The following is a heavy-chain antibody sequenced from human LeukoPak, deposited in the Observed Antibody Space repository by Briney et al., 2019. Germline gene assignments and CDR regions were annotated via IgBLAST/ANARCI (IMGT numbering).Heavy chain of an antibody. J-gene: IGHJ5*02. CDR1: GFTFSSYS. D-gene: IGHD6-19*01. CDR3: ARDWNFDGGRTGYSSGLLGLNWFDP. V-gene: IGHV3-48*02. Sequence: PGGSLRLSCAASGFTFSSYSMNWVRQAPGKGLEWVSYISSSSSTIYYADSVKGRFTISRDNAKNSLYLQMNSLRDEDTAVYYCARDWNFDGGRTGYSSGLLGLNWFDPWGQGTLVTVSS. CDR2: ISSSSSTI.